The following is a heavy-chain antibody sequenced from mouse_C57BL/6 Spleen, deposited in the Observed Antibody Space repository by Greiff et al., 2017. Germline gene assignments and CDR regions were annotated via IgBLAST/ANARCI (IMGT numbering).Heavy chain of an antibody. J-gene: IGHJ3*01. Sequence: EVKLVESGGGLVKPGGSLKLSCAASGFTFSSYAMSWVRQTPEKRLEWVATISDGGSYTYYPDNVKGRFTISRDNAKNNLYLQMSHLKSEDTAMYYCARDESSPWFAYWGQGTLVTVSA. V-gene: IGHV5-4*01. CDR2: ISDGGSYT. CDR1: GFTFSSYA. D-gene: IGHD1-1*01. CDR3: ARDESSPWFAY.